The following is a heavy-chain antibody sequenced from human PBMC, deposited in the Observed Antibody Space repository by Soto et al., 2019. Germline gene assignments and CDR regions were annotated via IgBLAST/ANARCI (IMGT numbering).Heavy chain of an antibody. CDR3: ARVGYCSGGSCYYYYYGMDV. CDR2: ISAYNCNT. V-gene: IGHV1-18*01. D-gene: IGHD2-15*01. CDR1: GYTFTSYG. Sequence: ASVKVSCKASGYTFTSYGISWARQAPGQGLDWMGWISAYNCNTNYAQKLQGRATMTTDTSTSTAYMERRSLRSDDSAVYYCARVGYCSGGSCYYYYYGMDVWGQGTTVTVSS. J-gene: IGHJ6*02.